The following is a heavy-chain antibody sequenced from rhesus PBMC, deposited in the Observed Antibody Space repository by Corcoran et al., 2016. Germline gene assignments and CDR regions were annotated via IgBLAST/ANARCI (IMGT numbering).Heavy chain of an antibody. CDR1: GFTFSSYD. Sequence: EVQLVESGGGLVQPGGSLRLSCAASGFTFSSYDMSWVRQAPGKGLELVSYISYTGKTIDKADSVQGRFTISRDNAKNSLSLQMSSLRAEDTAVYYCTRDRWGGSFDYWGQGVLVTVSS. D-gene: IGHD6-25*01. CDR3: TRDRWGGSFDY. CDR2: ISYTGKTI. V-gene: IGHV3-136*01. J-gene: IGHJ4*01.